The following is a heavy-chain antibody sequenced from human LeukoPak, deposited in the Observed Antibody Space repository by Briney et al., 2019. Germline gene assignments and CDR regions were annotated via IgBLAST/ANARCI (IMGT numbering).Heavy chain of an antibody. CDR2: IKQDGSAK. CDR1: GFTFSSYW. J-gene: IGHJ4*02. D-gene: IGHD3-22*01. V-gene: IGHV3-7*01. Sequence: GGSLRLSCAASGFTFSSYWMTWVCQAPGKGLEWVANIKQDGSAKYYVDSLRGRFSISRDNVKNSLFLQMNSLSDDDTAVYYCARCPYDSTGYYSVPSHLDYWGQGTLVTVSS. CDR3: ARCPYDSTGYYSVPSHLDY.